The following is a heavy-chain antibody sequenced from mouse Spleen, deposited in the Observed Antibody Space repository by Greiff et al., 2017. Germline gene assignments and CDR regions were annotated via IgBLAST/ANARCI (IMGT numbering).Heavy chain of an antibody. V-gene: IGHV1-50*01. CDR3: ARKARATGY. CDR2: IDPSDSYT. J-gene: IGHJ2*01. Sequence: VQLQQPGAELVKPGASVKLSCKASGYTFTSYWMQWVKQRPGQGLEWIGEIDPSDSYTNYNQKFKGKATLTVDTSSSTAYMQLSSLTSEDSAVYYCARKARATGYWGQGTTLTVSS. CDR1: GYTFTSYW. D-gene: IGHD3-1*01.